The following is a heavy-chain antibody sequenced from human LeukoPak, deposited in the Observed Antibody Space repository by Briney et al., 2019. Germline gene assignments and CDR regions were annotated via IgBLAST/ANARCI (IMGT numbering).Heavy chain of an antibody. V-gene: IGHV4-34*01. J-gene: IGHJ6*02. Sequence: SETLSLTCAVYGGSFSGYYWSWIRQPPGKGLEWIWEINHSGSTNYNPSLKSRVTISVDTSKNQFSLKLSSVTAADTAVYYCARTRGIRGEWLLPPRLYCYYYYGMDVWGQGTTVTVSS. CDR1: GGSFSGYY. CDR2: INHSGST. CDR3: ARTRGIRGEWLLPPRLYCYYYYGMDV. D-gene: IGHD3-3*01.